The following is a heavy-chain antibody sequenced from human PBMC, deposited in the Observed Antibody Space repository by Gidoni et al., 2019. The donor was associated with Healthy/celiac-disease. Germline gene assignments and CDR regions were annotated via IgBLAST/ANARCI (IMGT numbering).Heavy chain of an antibody. D-gene: IGHD3-10*01. CDR1: GFTFSSYA. Sequence: EVQLLESGGGLVQPGGSMRLSCAASGFTFSSYAMRWVRQAPGKGLGWVSAISGSGGSTYYADSVKGRFTISRDNSKNTLYLQMNSLRAEDTAVYYCAKAPKTKPYGSGSYEPPYYFDYWGQGTLVTVSS. CDR2: ISGSGGST. V-gene: IGHV3-23*01. J-gene: IGHJ4*02. CDR3: AKAPKTKPYGSGSYEPPYYFDY.